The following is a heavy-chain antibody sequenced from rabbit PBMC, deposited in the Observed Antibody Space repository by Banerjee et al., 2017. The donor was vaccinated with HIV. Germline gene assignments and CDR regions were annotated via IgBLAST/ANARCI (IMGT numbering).Heavy chain of an antibody. CDR1: GFSFSSDYD. Sequence: QSLEESGGDLVKPGASLTLTCTASGFSFSSDYDMCWVRQAPGKGLEWIACIYTGSSGSTWYASWAKGRFTISKTSSTVDLKMTSLTVADTATYFCARGGGGYAGYGHGDDAFDPWGPGTLVTVS. CDR2: IYTGSSGST. D-gene: IGHD7-1*01. V-gene: IGHV1S40*01. CDR3: ARGGGGYAGYGHGDDAFDP. J-gene: IGHJ2*01.